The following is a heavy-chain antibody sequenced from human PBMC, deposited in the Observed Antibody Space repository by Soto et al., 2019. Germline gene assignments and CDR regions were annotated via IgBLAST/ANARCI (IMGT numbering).Heavy chain of an antibody. D-gene: IGHD5-12*01. V-gene: IGHV3-15*01. CDR2: IKRKTEGGTT. CDR3: TSNTIVAPDYCLDI. CDR1: EFIFNNAW. Sequence: GGSLRLSSAASEFIFNNAWMNWVRQAPGKGLEWVGHIKRKTEGGTTDYAVLVKGRVTISRDDSQNMVYLHLNSLRTEDTAVYYCTSNTIVAPDYCLDIWDQGTTVAVSS. J-gene: IGHJ6*02.